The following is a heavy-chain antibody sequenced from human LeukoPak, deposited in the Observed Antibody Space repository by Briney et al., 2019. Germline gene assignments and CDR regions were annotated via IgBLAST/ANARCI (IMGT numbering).Heavy chain of an antibody. Sequence: SVKVSCKASGYTFTSYYMHWVRQAPGQGLEWMGGIIPIFGTANYAQKLQGRVTITADESTSTAYMELSSLESEDTAVYYCARVTQRDSNLYGMDVWGQGTTVTVSS. J-gene: IGHJ6*02. D-gene: IGHD4-11*01. CDR1: GYTFTSYY. CDR2: IIPIFGTA. CDR3: ARVTQRDSNLYGMDV. V-gene: IGHV1-69*13.